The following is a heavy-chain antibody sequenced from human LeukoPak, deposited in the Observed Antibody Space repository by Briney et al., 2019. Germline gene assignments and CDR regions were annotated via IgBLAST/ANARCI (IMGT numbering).Heavy chain of an antibody. CDR1: SGSISSYY. Sequence: PSETLSLTCTVSSGSISSYYWSWIRQPPGKGLEWIGYIYYSGSTKYNPSLKSRVTISVDTSKNQFSLKLSSVTAADTAVYYCARYRGKTTVSSLDWFDPWGQGTLVTVSS. CDR3: ARYRGKTTVSSLDWFDP. CDR2: IYYSGST. J-gene: IGHJ5*02. D-gene: IGHD4-11*01. V-gene: IGHV4-59*01.